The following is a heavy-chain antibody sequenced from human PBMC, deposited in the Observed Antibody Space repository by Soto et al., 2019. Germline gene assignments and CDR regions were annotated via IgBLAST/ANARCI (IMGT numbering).Heavy chain of an antibody. CDR3: AKDATTVTRSDYYYYMDV. J-gene: IGHJ6*03. V-gene: IGHV3-23*01. D-gene: IGHD4-17*01. CDR1: GFTFSSYS. Sequence: EVQLLESGGGLVQPGGSLRLSCAASGFTFSSYSVSWVRQAPGKGLEWVSAISGSGGSTYYADSVRGRFTISRDNSKNTLYLRMNSLRAEDTAVYYCAKDATTVTRSDYYYYMDVWGKGTTVTVSS. CDR2: ISGSGGST.